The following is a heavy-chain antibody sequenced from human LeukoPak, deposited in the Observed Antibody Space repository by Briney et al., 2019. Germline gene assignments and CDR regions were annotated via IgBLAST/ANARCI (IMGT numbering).Heavy chain of an antibody. CDR2: INPNSGGT. CDR1: GYTFTDYY. D-gene: IGHD2-8*01. CDR3: ARGSEDIVIMVYEPPWSGMDV. J-gene: IGHJ6*02. V-gene: IGHV1-2*02. Sequence: ASVKVSCKTSGYTFTDYYLHWVQQAPGQGLEWMGWINPNSGGTNYAQKFQGRVTMTNDTSINTAYLEVNRLRSDDTAVYYCARGSEDIVIMVYEPPWSGMDVWGQGTTVTVSS.